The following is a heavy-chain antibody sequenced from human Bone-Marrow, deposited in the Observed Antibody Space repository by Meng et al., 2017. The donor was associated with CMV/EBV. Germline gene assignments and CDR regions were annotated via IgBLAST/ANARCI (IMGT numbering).Heavy chain of an antibody. CDR1: GFTFSIYS. CDR2: ISSSSNYI. D-gene: IGHD2-15*01. CDR3: ARSDCSRSSCSSHAFDI. J-gene: IGHJ3*02. Sequence: GESLKISCAASGFTFSIYSMNWVRQPPGKGLEWVSFISSSSNYIYYADSVKGRFTISRDNAKNSLYLQVNSLRAEDTAVYYCARSDCSRSSCSSHAFDIWGQGTMVTVSS. V-gene: IGHV3-21*01.